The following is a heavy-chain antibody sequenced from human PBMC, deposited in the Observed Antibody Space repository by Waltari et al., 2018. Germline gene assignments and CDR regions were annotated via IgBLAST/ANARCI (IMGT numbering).Heavy chain of an antibody. J-gene: IGHJ5*02. CDR2: MYTSGSA. CDR3: AGEGIYSSATDARFDP. CDR1: GGSISSGSYY. D-gene: IGHD6-25*01. V-gene: IGHV4-61*02. Sequence: QVQLQESGPGLVKPSQTLSLTCTVSGGSISSGSYYWSWIRQSAGKGLEWIGRMYTSGSANYTPSLKSRVTISVDTSKSQFSLKLSSVTTADAAVYYCAGEGIYSSATDARFDPWGKGTLVTVSS.